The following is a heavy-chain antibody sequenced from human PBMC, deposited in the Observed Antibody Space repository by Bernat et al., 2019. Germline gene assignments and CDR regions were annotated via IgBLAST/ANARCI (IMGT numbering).Heavy chain of an antibody. D-gene: IGHD2-21*01. Sequence: QVQLVESGGGVVQPGRSLRLPCAASGFTFSSYGMHWVRQAPGKGLEWVAVISYDGSNKYYADSVKGRFTISRDNSKNTLYLQMNSLRAEDTAVYYCAKEANAYCGGDCYSFDYWGQGTLVTVSS. J-gene: IGHJ4*02. CDR3: AKEANAYCGGDCYSFDY. CDR2: ISYDGSNK. V-gene: IGHV3-30*18. CDR1: GFTFSSYG.